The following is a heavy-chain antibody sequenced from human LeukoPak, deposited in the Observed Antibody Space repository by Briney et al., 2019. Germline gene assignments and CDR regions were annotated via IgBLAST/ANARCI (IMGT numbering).Heavy chain of an antibody. Sequence: SETLSLTCAVYGGSFSGYYWSWIRQPPGKGLEWIWEINHSGSTNYNPSLKRRVTISVDTSKNQFSLKLSSVTAADTAVYYCARLRGYSYGYHNYWGQGTLVTVSS. D-gene: IGHD5-18*01. CDR2: INHSGST. J-gene: IGHJ4*02. CDR1: GGSFSGYY. V-gene: IGHV4-34*01. CDR3: ARLRGYSYGYHNY.